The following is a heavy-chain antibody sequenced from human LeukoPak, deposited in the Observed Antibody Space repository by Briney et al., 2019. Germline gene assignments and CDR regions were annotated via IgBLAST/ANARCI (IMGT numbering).Heavy chain of an antibody. Sequence: GRSLRLSCAASGFTFSSYAMHWVRQAPGKGLEWVAVISYDGSNKYYADSVKGRFTISRDNSKNTLYLQMNSLRAEDTAVYYCARDKAGRQWLVRGWFDPWGQGTLVTVSS. V-gene: IGHV3-30-3*01. CDR1: GFTFSSYA. D-gene: IGHD6-19*01. J-gene: IGHJ5*02. CDR2: ISYDGSNK. CDR3: ARDKAGRQWLVRGWFDP.